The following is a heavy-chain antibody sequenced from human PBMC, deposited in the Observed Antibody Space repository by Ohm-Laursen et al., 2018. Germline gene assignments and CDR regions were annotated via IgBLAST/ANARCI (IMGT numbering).Heavy chain of an antibody. D-gene: IGHD3/OR15-3a*01. CDR3: ARDRDWAIDY. CDR1: GFTFSSYA. Sequence: GSLRLSCTASGFTFSSYAMNWVRQAPGKGLEWVSGISGSGSRTYYADSVKGRFTISRDNAENLLYLQMDRLRDDDTAVYYCARDRDWAIDYWGQGTLVTVSS. J-gene: IGHJ4*02. CDR2: ISGSGSRT. V-gene: IGHV3-23*01.